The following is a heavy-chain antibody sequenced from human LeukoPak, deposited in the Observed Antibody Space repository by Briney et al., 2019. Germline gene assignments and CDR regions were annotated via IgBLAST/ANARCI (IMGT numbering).Heavy chain of an antibody. J-gene: IGHJ5*02. CDR1: GYTFTSYD. CDR2: MNPNSGNT. D-gene: IGHD6-19*01. Sequence: ASVKVSCKASGYTFTSYDINWVRQATGQGLEWMGWMNPNSGNTGYAQKFQGRVTMTTDTSTSTAYMELRSLRSDDTAVYYCARVALSGWYQWFDPWGQGTLVTVSS. CDR3: ARVALSGWYQWFDP. V-gene: IGHV1-8*01.